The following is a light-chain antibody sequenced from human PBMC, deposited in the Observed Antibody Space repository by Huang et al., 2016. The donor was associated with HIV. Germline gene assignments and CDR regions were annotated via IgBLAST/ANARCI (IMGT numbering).Light chain of an antibody. CDR1: QTISTY. Sequence: DIQLTQSPSSLSASVGDRVTITCRASQTISTYLNWYQQKPGKGPKVLIYEASTLQSGVPSRLSGSGSETDFTLTISSLQPEDFATYYCQQSFNYPWSFGPGTKVDV. CDR2: EAS. CDR3: QQSFNYPWS. J-gene: IGKJ3*01. V-gene: IGKV1-39*01.